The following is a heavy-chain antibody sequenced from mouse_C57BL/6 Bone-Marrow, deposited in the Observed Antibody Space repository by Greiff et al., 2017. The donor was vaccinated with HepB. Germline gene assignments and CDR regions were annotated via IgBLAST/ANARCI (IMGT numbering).Heavy chain of an antibody. CDR1: GYSITSGYY. V-gene: IGHV3-6*01. D-gene: IGHD4-1*01. CDR2: ISYDGSN. CDR3: SREEGLTGTDFDY. J-gene: IGHJ2*01. Sequence: DVKLQESGPGLVKPSQSLSLTCSVTGYSITSGYYWNWIRQFPGNKLEWMGYISYDGSNNYNPSLKNRISITRDTSKNQFFLKLNSVTTEDTATYYCSREEGLTGTDFDYWGRGTALTVSS.